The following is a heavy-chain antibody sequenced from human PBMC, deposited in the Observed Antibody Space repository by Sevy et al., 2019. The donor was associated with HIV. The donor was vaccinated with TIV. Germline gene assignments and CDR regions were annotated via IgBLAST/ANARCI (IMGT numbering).Heavy chain of an antibody. J-gene: IGHJ6*02. D-gene: IGHD2-15*01. CDR3: AKDIVVVVAATLRYYYYGMDV. V-gene: IGHV3-30*18. Sequence: GGSLRLSCAASGFTFSSYCMHWVRQAPGKGLEGVAVILYDGSNKYYADSVKGRFTISRDNSKNTLYLQMNSLRAEDTAVYYCAKDIVVVVAATLRYYYYGMDVWGQGTTVTVSS. CDR1: GFTFSSYC. CDR2: ILYDGSNK.